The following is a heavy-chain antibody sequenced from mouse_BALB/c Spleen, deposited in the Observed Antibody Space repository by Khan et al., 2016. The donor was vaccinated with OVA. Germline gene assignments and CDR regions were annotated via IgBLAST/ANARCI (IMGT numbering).Heavy chain of an antibody. CDR1: GFTFTDYY. J-gene: IGHJ1*01. V-gene: IGHV7-3*02. Sequence: EVELVESGGGLVQPGGSLRLSCAPSGFTFTDYYISWVRQPPGKSLEWLGFIRNKAKDYTTEYSAPVEGRFTISRDHSQRLVYLQMNTLRSEDRATYYCARETVVDVYWYLDVWGAGTTVTVSS. D-gene: IGHD1-1*01. CDR2: IRNKAKDYTT. CDR3: ARETVVDVYWYLDV.